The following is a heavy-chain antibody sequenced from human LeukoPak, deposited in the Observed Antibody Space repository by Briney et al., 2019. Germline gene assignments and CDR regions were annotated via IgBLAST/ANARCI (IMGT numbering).Heavy chain of an antibody. D-gene: IGHD1-1*01. CDR1: GFTFSNAW. V-gene: IGHV3-15*01. Sequence: PGGSLRLSCAASGFTFSNAWMSWVRQAPGKGLEWVGRIKSKTDGGTTDYAAPVKGRFTISRDDSKNTLYLQMNSLKTEDTAVYYCTTDRRATTEGYYYYGMDVWGKGTTVTVSS. J-gene: IGHJ6*04. CDR3: TTDRRATTEGYYYYGMDV. CDR2: IKSKTDGGTT.